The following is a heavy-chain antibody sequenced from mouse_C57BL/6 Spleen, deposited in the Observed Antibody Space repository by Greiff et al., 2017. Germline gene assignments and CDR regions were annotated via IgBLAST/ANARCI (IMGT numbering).Heavy chain of an antibody. CDR2: IYPGSGST. J-gene: IGHJ1*03. Sequence: QVQLQQPGAELVKPGASVKMSCKASGYTFTSYWITWVKQRPGQGLEWIGDIYPGSGSTNYNEKFKSKATLTVDTSSSTAYMRLSSLTSEDSAVYYCARLPYYGSSYWYFDVWGTGTTVTVSS. D-gene: IGHD1-1*01. CDR3: ARLPYYGSSYWYFDV. CDR1: GYTFTSYW. V-gene: IGHV1-55*01.